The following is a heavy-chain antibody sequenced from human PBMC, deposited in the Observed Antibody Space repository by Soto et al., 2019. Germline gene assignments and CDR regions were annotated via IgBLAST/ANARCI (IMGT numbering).Heavy chain of an antibody. CDR2: IYYSGST. CDR3: ARGVGIAARRIDY. D-gene: IGHD6-6*01. J-gene: IGHJ4*02. V-gene: IGHV4-31*03. Sequence: QMQLQESGPGLVKPSQTLSLTCTVSGGSISSGGYYWSWIRQHPGKGLEWIGYIYYSGSTYYNPSRKSRVTISVDTSKNQFSLKLSSVTAADTAVYYCARGVGIAARRIDYWGQGTLVTVSS. CDR1: GGSISSGGYY.